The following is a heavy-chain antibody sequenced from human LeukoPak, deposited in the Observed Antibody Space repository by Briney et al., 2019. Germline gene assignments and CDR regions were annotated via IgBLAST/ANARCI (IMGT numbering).Heavy chain of an antibody. J-gene: IGHJ4*02. D-gene: IGHD3-22*01. CDR1: GYTLTELS. V-gene: IGHV1-24*01. CDR2: FDPEDGET. CDR3: ATAGSYYYDSSGPFDY. Sequence: GASVKVSSKVSGYTLTELSMHWVRQAPGKGLEWMGGFDPEDGETIYAQKFQGRVTMTEDTSTDTAYMELSSLRSEDTAVYYCATAGSYYYDSSGPFDYWGQGTLVTVSS.